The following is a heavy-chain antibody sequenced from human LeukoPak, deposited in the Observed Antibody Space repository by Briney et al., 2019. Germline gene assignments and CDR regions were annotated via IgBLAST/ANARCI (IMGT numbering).Heavy chain of an antibody. V-gene: IGHV3-21*01. D-gene: IGHD5-24*01. CDR1: GFTFSSYE. Sequence: GGSLRLSCAASGFTFSSYEMNWVRQAPGKGLEWVSSISSSSSYIYYADSVKGRFTISRDNAKNSLYLQMNSLRAEDTAVYYCARGQEEKKRWLQFNWFDPWGQGTLVTVSS. CDR2: ISSSSSYI. J-gene: IGHJ5*02. CDR3: ARGQEEKKRWLQFNWFDP.